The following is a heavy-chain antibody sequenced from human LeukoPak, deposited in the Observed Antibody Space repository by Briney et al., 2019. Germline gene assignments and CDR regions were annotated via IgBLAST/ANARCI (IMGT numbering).Heavy chain of an antibody. CDR3: AKDIGGSSVVVPAATLFDY. Sequence: GGSLRLSCAASGFTFDDYAMHWVRQAPGKGLEWVSGISWNSGSIGYADSVKGRFTISRDNAKNSLYLQMNSLRAEDTALYYCAKDIGGSSVVVPAATLFDYWGQGTLVTVSS. CDR2: ISWNSGSI. CDR1: GFTFDDYA. V-gene: IGHV3-9*01. D-gene: IGHD2-2*01. J-gene: IGHJ4*02.